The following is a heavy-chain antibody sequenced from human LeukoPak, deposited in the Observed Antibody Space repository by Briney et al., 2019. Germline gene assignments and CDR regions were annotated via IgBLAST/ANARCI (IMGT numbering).Heavy chain of an antibody. CDR2: IKQDGSEK. D-gene: IGHD6-13*01. V-gene: IGHV3-7*03. CDR3: ARIAAAGIDQ. CDR1: GFTFSHYW. Sequence: GGSLRLSCAASGFTFSHYWMNWVRQAPGEGLEWVANIKQDGSEKYYVDSVKGRFTISRDNAKNSLYLQMNSLRAEDTAVYYCARIAAAGIDQWGQGTLVTVSS. J-gene: IGHJ4*02.